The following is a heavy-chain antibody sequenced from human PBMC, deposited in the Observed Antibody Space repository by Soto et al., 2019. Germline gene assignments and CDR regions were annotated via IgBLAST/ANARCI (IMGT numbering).Heavy chain of an antibody. CDR1: GGSTKFYY. D-gene: IGHD4-17*01. V-gene: IGHV4-59*04. CDR2: VYHSGTT. J-gene: IGHJ4*02. CDR3: TTYGGDTGRFDY. Sequence: SETLSLTCTLSGGSTKFYYWSWIRQSPGKGLEWIGYVYHSGTTYYNPSLRSRVTISVDTSKNQFSLQMYSVTAADTAVYYCTTYGGDTGRFDYWGQGILVTVSS.